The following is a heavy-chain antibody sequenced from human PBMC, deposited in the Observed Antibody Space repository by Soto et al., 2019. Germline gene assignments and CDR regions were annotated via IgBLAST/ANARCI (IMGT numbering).Heavy chain of an antibody. CDR1: GGTFSSYA. V-gene: IGHV1-69*04. CDR2: IIPILGIA. J-gene: IGHJ5*02. CDR3: ARGRGYSGHDSFADWFDP. Sequence: GASVKVSCKASGGTFSSYAISWVRQAPGQGLEWMGRIIPILGIANYAQKFQGRVTITADKSTSTAYMELSSLRSEDTAVYYCARGRGYSGHDSFADWFDPWGQGTLVTVSS. D-gene: IGHD5-12*01.